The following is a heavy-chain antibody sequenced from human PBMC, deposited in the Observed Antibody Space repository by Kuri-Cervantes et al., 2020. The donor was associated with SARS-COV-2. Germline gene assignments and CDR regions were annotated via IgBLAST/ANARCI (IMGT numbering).Heavy chain of an antibody. J-gene: IGHJ3*01. CDR3: ARDDPNYFDSRGYSFTVAFAL. D-gene: IGHD3-22*01. V-gene: IGHV3-30*03. Sequence: LSLTCAASGFNFSRTDMHWVRQAPGKGLEWVAVISYDGKHKKCIVSGKGRFTISRDNAKNSLYLQMNSLRAEDTAVYHCARDDPNYFDSRGYSFTVAFALWGQGTMVTVSS. CDR2: ISYDGKHK. CDR1: GFNFSRTD.